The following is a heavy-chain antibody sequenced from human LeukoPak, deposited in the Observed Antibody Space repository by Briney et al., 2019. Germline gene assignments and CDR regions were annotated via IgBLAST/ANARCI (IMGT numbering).Heavy chain of an antibody. CDR3: ARSRYYYDSSGRSFDY. CDR2: ISAYNGNT. V-gene: IGHV1-18*01. CDR1: GYTFTSYG. J-gene: IGHJ4*02. D-gene: IGHD3-22*01. Sequence: EASVKVSCKASGYTFTSYGISWVRQAPGQGLEWMGWISAYNGNTNYAQKLQGRVTMTTDTSTSTAYMELRSLRSDDTAVYYCARSRYYYDSSGRSFDYWGQGTLVTVSS.